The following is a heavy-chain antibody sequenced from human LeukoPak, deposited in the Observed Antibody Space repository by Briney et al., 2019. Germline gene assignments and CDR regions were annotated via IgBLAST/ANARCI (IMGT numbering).Heavy chain of an antibody. Sequence: SETLSLTCAVYGGSFSGYYWSWIRQPPGKGLEWIGEINHSGSTNYNPSLKSRVTISVDTSKNQFSLKLSSVTAADTAVYYCARGTRTFDPWGQGTMVTVAS. CDR1: GGSFSGYY. CDR2: INHSGST. J-gene: IGHJ5*02. CDR3: ARGTRTFDP. D-gene: IGHD1-14*01. V-gene: IGHV4-34*01.